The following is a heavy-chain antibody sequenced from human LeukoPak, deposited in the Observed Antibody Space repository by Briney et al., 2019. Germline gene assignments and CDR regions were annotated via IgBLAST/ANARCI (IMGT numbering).Heavy chain of an antibody. CDR3: ARSKSTIFGGRYYGTDV. CDR2: IYPGDSDT. J-gene: IGHJ6*02. CDR1: GYGFTSYW. V-gene: IGHV5-51*01. Sequence: GESLKISCKGSGYGFTSYWIGWVRQMPGKGLEWMGIIYPGDSDTRYSPSFQGQVTISADKSISTAYLQWSSLKASDTAMYYCARSKSTIFGGRYYGTDVWGQGTTVTVSS. D-gene: IGHD3-3*01.